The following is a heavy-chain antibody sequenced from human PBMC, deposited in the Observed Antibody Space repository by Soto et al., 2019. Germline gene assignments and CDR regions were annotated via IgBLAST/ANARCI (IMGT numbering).Heavy chain of an antibody. CDR2: ISGSGGST. Sequence: EVQLLESGGGLVQPGGSLRLSCAASGFTFSSYAMSWVRQAPGKGLEWVSAISGSGGSTYYADSVKGRFTISRDNSKNTLYLQMNSLRAEDTAVYYCAKDIFRRGAALRFLEAYGMDVWGQGTTVTVSS. CDR1: GFTFSSYA. CDR3: AKDIFRRGAALRFLEAYGMDV. V-gene: IGHV3-23*01. J-gene: IGHJ6*02. D-gene: IGHD3-3*01.